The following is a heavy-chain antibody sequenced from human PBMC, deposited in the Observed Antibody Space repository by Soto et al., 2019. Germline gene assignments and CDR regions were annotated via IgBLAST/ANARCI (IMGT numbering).Heavy chain of an antibody. CDR3: ARGGGISSSLKNWFDP. CDR2: MNPNSGNT. Sequence: QVQLVQSGAEVKKPGASVKVSCKASGYTFTSYDINWVRQATGQGLEWMGWMNPNSGNTGYAQKFQGRVTLTRNTSISTAYMEVSSLRSEDTAVYYCARGGGISSSLKNWFDPWGQGTLVTVSS. J-gene: IGHJ5*02. CDR1: GYTFTSYD. V-gene: IGHV1-8*01. D-gene: IGHD6-6*01.